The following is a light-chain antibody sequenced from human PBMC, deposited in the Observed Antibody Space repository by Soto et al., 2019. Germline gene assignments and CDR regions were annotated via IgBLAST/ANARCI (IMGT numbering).Light chain of an antibody. Sequence: DMYLNQYPSFLAASVGDRVTITCRASQGVANYFAWYQQKPGKAPSLLIYAASTLQGGVPSRFSGSGSGTEFTLTITSLQPEDFATSYCQQLNSYPLTFGGGTKDDIK. CDR1: QGVANY. CDR2: AAS. CDR3: QQLNSYPLT. J-gene: IGKJ4*01. V-gene: IGKV1-9*01.